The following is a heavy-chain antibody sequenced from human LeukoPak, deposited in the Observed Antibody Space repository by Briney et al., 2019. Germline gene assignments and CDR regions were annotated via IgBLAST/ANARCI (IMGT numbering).Heavy chain of an antibody. Sequence: ASVKVSCKASGYTFTGYYMHWVRQAPGQGLEGMGWINPNSGGTNYSQKFQGRVNMTRDTSISTAYMELSRLRSDDTAVYYCARDRTREGPSRGHAFDIWGQGTMVTVSS. J-gene: IGHJ3*02. D-gene: IGHD1-1*01. CDR1: GYTFTGYY. V-gene: IGHV1-2*02. CDR2: INPNSGGT. CDR3: ARDRTREGPSRGHAFDI.